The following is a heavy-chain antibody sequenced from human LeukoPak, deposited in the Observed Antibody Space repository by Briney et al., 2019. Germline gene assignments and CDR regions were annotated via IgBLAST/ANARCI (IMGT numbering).Heavy chain of an antibody. CDR3: AGAVAGYYFDY. CDR1: DGSFSGYY. D-gene: IGHD6-19*01. Sequence: SETLSLTCAVYDGSFSGYYWNWIRQPPGMGLEWIGEINHSGSTNYNPSLQSRVTISIDTSKNQFSLKMTSVAAADTAVYYCAGAVAGYYFDYWGQGALVTVSS. V-gene: IGHV4-34*01. J-gene: IGHJ4*02. CDR2: INHSGST.